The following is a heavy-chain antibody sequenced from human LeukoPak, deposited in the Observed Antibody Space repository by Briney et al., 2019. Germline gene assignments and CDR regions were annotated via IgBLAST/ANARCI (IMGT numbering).Heavy chain of an antibody. J-gene: IGHJ5*01. CDR3: ARDSGYGVHALDS. CDR1: GGSFSGYY. D-gene: IGHD6-25*01. Sequence: SSETLSLTCAVYGGSFSGYYWSWVRQAPGKGLEWVSVIYSGASTYYADSVKGRFTISRDNSKNTLYLQMNSLRAEDTAVYYCARDSGYGVHALDSWGQGTLVTVSS. CDR2: IYSGAST. V-gene: IGHV3-66*01.